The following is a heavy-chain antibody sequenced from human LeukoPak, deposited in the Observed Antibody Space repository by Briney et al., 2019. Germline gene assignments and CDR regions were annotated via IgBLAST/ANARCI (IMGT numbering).Heavy chain of an antibody. Sequence: GASVKVSCKASGYTFTGYYMHWVRQAPGQGLELMGWINPNSGGTNYAQKFQGRVTMTRDTSISTAYMELSRLRSDDTAVYYCARLPLWGAAFDIWGQGTMVTVSS. J-gene: IGHJ3*02. CDR2: INPNSGGT. CDR3: ARLPLWGAAFDI. V-gene: IGHV1-2*02. D-gene: IGHD1-26*01. CDR1: GYTFTGYY.